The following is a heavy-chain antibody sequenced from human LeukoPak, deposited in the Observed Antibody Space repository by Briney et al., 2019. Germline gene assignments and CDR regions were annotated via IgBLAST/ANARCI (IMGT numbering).Heavy chain of an antibody. CDR1: GFTFSSYW. V-gene: IGHV3-7*01. D-gene: IGHD5-24*01. Sequence: PGGSLRLSCAASGFTFSSYWMSWVRLAPRKGLEWVANIKGDGSEKWYADSVKGRFTISRDNAQNSVHLQMNSLRAEDTAVYHCARDEYRSRWLHPWGQGTLVTVTS. J-gene: IGHJ5*02. CDR3: ARDEYRSRWLHP. CDR2: IKGDGSEK.